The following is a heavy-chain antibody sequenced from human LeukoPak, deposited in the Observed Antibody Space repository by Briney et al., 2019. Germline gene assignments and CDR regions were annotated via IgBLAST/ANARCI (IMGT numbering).Heavy chain of an antibody. CDR1: GYTFTIYD. CDR3: AKGGVWAGTRYYYYMDV. J-gene: IGHJ6*03. V-gene: IGHV1-8*03. D-gene: IGHD6-19*01. CDR2: MNPNSGNT. Sequence: ASVKVSCKASGYTFTIYDINWVRQATGQGLEWMGWMNPNSGNTGYAQKFQGRVTITRNTSISTAYMELSSLRSEDTAVYYCAKGGVWAGTRYYYYMDVWGKGTTVTVSS.